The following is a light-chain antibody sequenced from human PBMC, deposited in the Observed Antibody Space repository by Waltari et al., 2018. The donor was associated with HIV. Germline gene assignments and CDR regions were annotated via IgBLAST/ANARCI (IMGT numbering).Light chain of an antibody. CDR2: KDI. V-gene: IGLV3-25*03. J-gene: IGLJ1*01. Sequence: SYELTQPPSVSVSPGQTARITCSGDALPKQYAYWYQQKPGQAPIMVIYKDIERPSGIPVRFSGSSSWTTAPLTISGVQAEDEANSYCQSAGSSDTFVFGSGTKVTVL. CDR1: ALPKQY. CDR3: QSAGSSDTFV.